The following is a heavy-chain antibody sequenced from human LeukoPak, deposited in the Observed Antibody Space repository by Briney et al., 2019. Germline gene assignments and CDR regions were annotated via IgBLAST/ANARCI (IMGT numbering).Heavy chain of an antibody. V-gene: IGHV3-48*04. CDR3: ARYGGIDY. CDR1: GFTFSSYA. D-gene: IGHD4-23*01. CDR2: ISSRGSTI. J-gene: IGHJ4*02. Sequence: GGSLRLSCAASGFTFSSYAMSWVRQAPGKGLEWVSYISSRGSTIYYADSVKGRFTISRDNAKNSLYLQMNSLRAEDTAVYYCARYGGIDYWGQGTLVTVSS.